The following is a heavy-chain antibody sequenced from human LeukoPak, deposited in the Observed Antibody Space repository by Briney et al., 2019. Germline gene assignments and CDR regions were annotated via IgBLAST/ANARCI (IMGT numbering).Heavy chain of an antibody. CDR1: GFTVSSNY. D-gene: IGHD5-18*01. Sequence: GGSLRLSCAASGFTVSSNYMSWVRQAPGKGLEWVSVIYSGGSTYYADSVKGRFTISRDNSKNTLYLQMNSLRAEDTAVYYCARDRSYGTYYYMDVWGKGTTVTASS. V-gene: IGHV3-66*02. J-gene: IGHJ6*03. CDR2: IYSGGST. CDR3: ARDRSYGTYYYMDV.